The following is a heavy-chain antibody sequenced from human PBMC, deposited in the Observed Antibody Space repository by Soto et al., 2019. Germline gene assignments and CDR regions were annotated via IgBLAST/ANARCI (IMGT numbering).Heavy chain of an antibody. V-gene: IGHV3-30*18. CDR2: ISYDGSNK. CDR1: GFTFSSYG. CDR3: AKGREFDILTGYPLNYYYGMDV. Sequence: QVQLVESGGGVVQPGRSLRLSCAASGFTFSSYGMHWVRQAPGKGLEWVAVISYDGSNKYYADSVKGRFTISRDNTLYRQMNSLRAEDTAVYYCAKGREFDILTGYPLNYYYGMDVWGQGTTVTVSS. J-gene: IGHJ6*02. D-gene: IGHD3-9*01.